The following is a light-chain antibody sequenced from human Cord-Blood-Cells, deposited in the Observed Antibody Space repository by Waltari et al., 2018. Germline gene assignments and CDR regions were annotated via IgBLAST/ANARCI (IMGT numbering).Light chain of an antibody. Sequence: QSVLTQPPSVSEPPRQRVTISCSGSSSIIGNNVVNWYQQLPGKAPKLLIYYDDLLPSGVSDRFSGSKSGTSASLAISGLQSEDEADYYCAAWDDSLNGYVFGTGTKVTVL. CDR1: SSIIGNNV. J-gene: IGLJ1*01. CDR3: AAWDDSLNGYV. CDR2: YDD. V-gene: IGLV1-36*01.